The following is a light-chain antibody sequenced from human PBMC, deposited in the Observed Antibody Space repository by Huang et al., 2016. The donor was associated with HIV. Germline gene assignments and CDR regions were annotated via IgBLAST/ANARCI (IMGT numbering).Light chain of an antibody. J-gene: IGKJ4*01. Sequence: DIQMTQSPSSLSASVGDRISITCRASQTISTFLNWYQQKPGKAPKLLIYAASNSQSGVSSRFSGTGSGTLFTLTVTGLLPDDFATYFCQQTSSVPLTFGGGTKVEMK. CDR3: QQTSSVPLT. V-gene: IGKV1-39*01. CDR1: QTISTF. CDR2: AAS.